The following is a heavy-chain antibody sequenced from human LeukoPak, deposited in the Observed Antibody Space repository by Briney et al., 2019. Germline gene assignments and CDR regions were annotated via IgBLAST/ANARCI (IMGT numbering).Heavy chain of an antibody. CDR2: IIPILGIA. CDR3: AREPKWGHVTY. J-gene: IGHJ4*02. D-gene: IGHD2-8*01. Sequence: SVKVSCKASGGTFSSYAISWVRQAPGQGLEWMGRIIPILGIANYAQKFQGRVTITADKSTSTAYMELSSLRSEDTAVYYCAREPKWGHVTYWGQGTLVTVSS. V-gene: IGHV1-69*04. CDR1: GGTFSSYA.